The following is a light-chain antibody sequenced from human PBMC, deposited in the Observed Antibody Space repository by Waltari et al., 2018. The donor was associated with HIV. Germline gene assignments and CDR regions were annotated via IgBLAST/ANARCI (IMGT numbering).Light chain of an antibody. CDR2: DAS. CDR1: QRVSSY. CDR3: QHRLDWPLT. Sequence: EIVLTQSPATLSLSPGERATLSCRASQRVSSYLAWFQQKPGQAPRLLISDASNRAAGIPARFSGSGSGTDFTLTISSLEPEDFAVYYCQHRLDWPLTFGGGTKVEIK. J-gene: IGKJ4*01. V-gene: IGKV3-11*01.